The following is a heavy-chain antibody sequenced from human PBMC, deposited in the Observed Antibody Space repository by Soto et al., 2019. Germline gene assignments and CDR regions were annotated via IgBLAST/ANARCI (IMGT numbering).Heavy chain of an antibody. CDR2: INPKTGAT. CDR3: AKTYDGSGQPSHWFAP. V-gene: IGHV1-2*02. CDR1: GYTIIGYY. D-gene: IGHD3-22*01. Sequence: ASAKVTCKASGYTIIGYYINWVRQDQGKGLEWVGWINPKTGATNYAQRFQGRVTLTRDTSITTAYMDLSSLRSDDTATYYCAKTYDGSGQPSHWFAPWGQGTPVTVSS. J-gene: IGHJ5*02.